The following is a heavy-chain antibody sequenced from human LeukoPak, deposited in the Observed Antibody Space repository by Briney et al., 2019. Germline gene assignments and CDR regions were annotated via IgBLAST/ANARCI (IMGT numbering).Heavy chain of an antibody. J-gene: IGHJ3*02. D-gene: IGHD3-3*01. V-gene: IGHV4-61*01. CDR3: AREQEWLKVFDI. CDR2: IFYSGST. CDR1: GGSVSSDSYY. Sequence: PSETLSLTCTVSGGSVSSDSYYWSWIRQPPGKGLEWIGYIFYSGSTNSNPSLKSRVTISVDTSKNQFSLKLSSVTAADTAVYYCAREQEWLKVFDIWGQGTMVTVSS.